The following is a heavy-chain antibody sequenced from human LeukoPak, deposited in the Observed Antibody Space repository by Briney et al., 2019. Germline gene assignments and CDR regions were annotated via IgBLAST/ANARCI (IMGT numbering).Heavy chain of an antibody. Sequence: PGGSLRLSCAASGFTFSSYSMNWVRQAPGKGLEWVPSISSSSSYIYYADSVKGRFTISRDNAKNSLCLQMNSLRAEDTAVYYCAREPPPAGMDVWGKGTTVTVSS. CDR3: AREPPPAGMDV. V-gene: IGHV3-21*01. CDR2: ISSSSSYI. CDR1: GFTFSSYS. J-gene: IGHJ6*04.